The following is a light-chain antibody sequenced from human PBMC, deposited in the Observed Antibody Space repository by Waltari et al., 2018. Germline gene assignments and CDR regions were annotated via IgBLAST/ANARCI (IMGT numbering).Light chain of an antibody. CDR1: QRVGTY. V-gene: IGKV3-11*01. CDR3: QQRRSWAVT. J-gene: IGKJ4*02. Sequence: EIVLTQSPAILSFSPGERATLTCRTSQRVGTYLAWYQQRPGQSPRLLIYDASYRATGITGRFSGSGSETECTLTISSLQPEDFAVYYCQQRRSWAVTFGGGTRVQI. CDR2: DAS.